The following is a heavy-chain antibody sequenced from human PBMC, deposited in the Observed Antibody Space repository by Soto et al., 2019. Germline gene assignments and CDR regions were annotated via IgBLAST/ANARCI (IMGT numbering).Heavy chain of an antibody. CDR2: ISGSGGST. V-gene: IGHV3-23*01. J-gene: IGHJ4*02. CDR3: AKDKGYCSGGSCYFDY. CDR1: GFTFSSYA. Sequence: EVQLLESGGGLVQPGGSLRLSCAASGFTFSSYAMSWVRQAPGKGLEWVSAISGSGGSTYYADSVKGRFTISRDNSKNRLYLQMNSLRAEDTAVYYCAKDKGYCSGGSCYFDYWGQGTLVTVSS. D-gene: IGHD2-15*01.